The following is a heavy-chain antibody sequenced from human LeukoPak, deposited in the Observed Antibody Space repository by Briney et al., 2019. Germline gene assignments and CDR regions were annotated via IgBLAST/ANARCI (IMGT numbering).Heavy chain of an antibody. V-gene: IGHV5-51*01. CDR3: ARQVNPMRYYYDSSGYYHRWFDP. CDR2: IYPGDSDT. CDR1: GYSFTSYW. Sequence: GESLKISCKGSGYSFTSYWIGWVRQMPGKGLEWMGIIYPGDSDTRYSPSFQGQVTISADKSISTAYLQWSSLKASDTAMYYCARQVNPMRYYYDSSGYYHRWFDPWGQGTLVTVSS. D-gene: IGHD3-22*01. J-gene: IGHJ5*02.